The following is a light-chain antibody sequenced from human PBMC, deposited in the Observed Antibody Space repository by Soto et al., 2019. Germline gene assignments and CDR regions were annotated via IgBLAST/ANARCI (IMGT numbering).Light chain of an antibody. Sequence: DIQMIQSPSTLSASVGDRVTVTCRASQSINNWLAWYQLKPGKAPKLLIYEASSLESGVPSRFSGTGSGTEFTLIISSLQHDDFATSYCQQYNSFSLWTFGQGTKVEVK. CDR2: EAS. V-gene: IGKV1-5*03. J-gene: IGKJ1*01. CDR1: QSINNW. CDR3: QQYNSFSLWT.